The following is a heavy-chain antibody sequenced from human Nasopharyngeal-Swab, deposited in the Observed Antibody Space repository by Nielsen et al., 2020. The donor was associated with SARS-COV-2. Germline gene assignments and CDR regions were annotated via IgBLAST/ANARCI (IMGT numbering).Heavy chain of an antibody. CDR3: ASGQCINGVCNPTDGLDV. CDR2: ITPFNGNA. J-gene: IGHJ6*02. D-gene: IGHD2-8*01. CDR1: GFSITYRF. V-gene: IGHV1-45*02. Sequence: SVKVSCKASGFSITYRFLHWLRQAPGQALEWMGWITPFNGNAKYAQKFQGRVSITRDGSRTTASLELSSLRPDDTAMYFCASGQCINGVCNPTDGLDVWGQGTSVTVSS.